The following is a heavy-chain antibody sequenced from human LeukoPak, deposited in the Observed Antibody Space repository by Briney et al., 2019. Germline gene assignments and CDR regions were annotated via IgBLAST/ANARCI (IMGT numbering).Heavy chain of an antibody. D-gene: IGHD5-18*01. CDR2: ISGDSATF. CDR1: GFSLSDFY. CDR3: ARDSNTAMIILDH. V-gene: IGHV3-11*01. Sequence: PGGSLRLSCVASGFSLSDFYMNWIRQTPGKGLEWLAHISGDSATFYYTDAVKGRFTVSRDNAKNSLFLQMDSLTVEDTAIYYCARDSNTAMIILDHWGQGTPVTVSS. J-gene: IGHJ4*02.